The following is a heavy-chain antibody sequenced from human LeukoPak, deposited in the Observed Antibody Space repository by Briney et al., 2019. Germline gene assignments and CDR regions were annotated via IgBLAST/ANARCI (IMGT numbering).Heavy chain of an antibody. CDR2: IYYGGST. D-gene: IGHD2-2*01. CDR3: ARGGCSSTSCYPASNYYFDY. J-gene: IGHJ4*02. Sequence: SETLSLTCTVSGGSISSHYWSWIRQPPGKGLEWIGYIYYGGSTNYNPSLKSRVTISVDTSKNQFSLKLSSVTAADTAVYYCARGGCSSTSCYPASNYYFDYWGQGTLVTVSS. CDR1: GGSISSHY. V-gene: IGHV4-59*11.